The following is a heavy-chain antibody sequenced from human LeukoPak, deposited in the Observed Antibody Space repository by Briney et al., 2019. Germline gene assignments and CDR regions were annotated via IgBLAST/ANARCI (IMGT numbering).Heavy chain of an antibody. CDR3: ARTPYMVRGVITPDY. D-gene: IGHD3-10*01. V-gene: IGHV3-23*01. CDR2: ISGSGGST. J-gene: IGHJ4*02. Sequence: GGSLRLACAASGFTFSSYAMSWVRQAPGKGLEWVSAISGSGGSTYYADSVKGRFTISRDNAKNSLYLQMNSLRAEDTAVYYCARTPYMVRGVITPDYWGQGTLVTVSS. CDR1: GFTFSSYA.